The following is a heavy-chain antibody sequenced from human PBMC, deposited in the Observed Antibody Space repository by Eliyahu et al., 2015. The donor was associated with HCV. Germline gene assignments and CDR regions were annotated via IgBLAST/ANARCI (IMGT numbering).Heavy chain of an antibody. J-gene: IGHJ5*02. D-gene: IGHD3-22*01. Sequence: EVQLVESGGGLVKPGGSLXLSCAASGFXXXRYSXNWVRQXPGEGLGWVSSISSSSSYXYYADSVKGRFTISRDNAKNSLYLQMNSLRAEDTAVYYCARGPYYYDSSGGDWFDPWGQGTLVTVSS. V-gene: IGHV3-21*01. CDR3: ARGPYYYDSSGGDWFDP. CDR1: GFXXXRYS. CDR2: ISSSSSYX.